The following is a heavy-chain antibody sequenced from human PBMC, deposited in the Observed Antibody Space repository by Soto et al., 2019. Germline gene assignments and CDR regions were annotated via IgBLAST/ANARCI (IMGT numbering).Heavy chain of an antibody. CDR2: IYWNDDK. J-gene: IGHJ4*02. CDR1: GFSLSTSGVG. Sequence: GSGPTLVNPTQTLTLTCTFSGFSLSTSGVGVGWIRQPPGKALEWLALIYWNDDKRYSPSLKSRLTITKDTSKNQVVLTMTNMDPVDTATYYCAHTTLYDFWSGYHPIHFDYWGQGTXVTVSS. V-gene: IGHV2-5*01. CDR3: AHTTLYDFWSGYHPIHFDY. D-gene: IGHD3-3*01.